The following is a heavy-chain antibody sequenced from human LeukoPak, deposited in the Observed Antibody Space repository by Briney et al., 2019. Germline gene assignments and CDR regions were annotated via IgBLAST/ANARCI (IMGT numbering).Heavy chain of an antibody. J-gene: IGHJ3*02. CDR3: ARVWCSSSSSAFDI. CDR1: GFTFSSYA. CDR2: ISYEGSNK. Sequence: GGSLRLSCAASGFTFSSYAMHWVRQAPGKGLEGVAVISYEGSNKYYADSVKGRFTISRDNSKNTLYLQMNRLRAEDTAVYYCARVWCSSSSSAFDIWGQGTMVTVSS. D-gene: IGHD6-13*01. V-gene: IGHV3-30-3*01.